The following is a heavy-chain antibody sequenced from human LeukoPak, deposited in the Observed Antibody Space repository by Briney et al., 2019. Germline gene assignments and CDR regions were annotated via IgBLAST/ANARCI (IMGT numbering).Heavy chain of an antibody. V-gene: IGHV1-69*13. D-gene: IGHD2/OR15-2a*01. J-gene: IGHJ6*02. CDR3: ARVLYDRRPRSMDV. CDR1: GGTFSSYA. CDR2: IIPIFGTA. Sequence: GASVKVSCKASGGTFSSYAISWVRQAPGQGLEWMGGIIPIFGTANYAQKFQGRVTITADESTSTAYMELSSLRSEDTAVYYCARVLYDRRPRSMDVWGQGTTVIVSS.